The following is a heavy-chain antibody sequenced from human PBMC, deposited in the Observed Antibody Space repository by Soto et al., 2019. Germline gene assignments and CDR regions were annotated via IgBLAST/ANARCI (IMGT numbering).Heavy chain of an antibody. CDR3: AKDIPDTKYYYYYYMDV. D-gene: IGHD2-2*01. V-gene: IGHV3-23*01. Sequence: EVQLLESGGGLVQPGGSLRLSCAASGFTFSSYAMSWVRQAPGKGLEWVSAISGSGGSTYYADSVKGRFTISRDNSKNTLYLQINSLRAEDTAVYYCAKDIPDTKYYYYYYMDVWGKGTTVTVSS. J-gene: IGHJ6*03. CDR1: GFTFSSYA. CDR2: ISGSGGST.